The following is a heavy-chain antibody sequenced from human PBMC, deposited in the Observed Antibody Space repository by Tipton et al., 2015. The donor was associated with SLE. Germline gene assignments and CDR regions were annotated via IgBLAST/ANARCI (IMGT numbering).Heavy chain of an antibody. CDR2: ISGSGYST. CDR1: GFTFSSYA. J-gene: IGHJ4*02. V-gene: IGHV3-23*01. D-gene: IGHD6-19*01. Sequence: SLRLSCAASGFTFSSYAMSWVRQAPGKGLEWVSGISGSGYSTYYADSVKGRFTISRDNSKNTLYLQMNSLRAEDTAVYYCAKARYSSGWLVDYWGQGTLVTVSS. CDR3: AKARYSSGWLVDY.